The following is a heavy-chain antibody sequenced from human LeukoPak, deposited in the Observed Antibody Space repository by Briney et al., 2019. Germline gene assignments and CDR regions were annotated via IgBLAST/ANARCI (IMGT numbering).Heavy chain of an antibody. D-gene: IGHD1-1*01. CDR1: GFRFSSYW. J-gene: IGHJ3*02. V-gene: IGHV3-74*01. CDR2: ISSDGTFT. Sequence: GGSLRLSCAASGFRFSSYWMHWVRQAPGKGLVWVSRISSDGTFTSYADSVKGRFTISRDNAKNSLYLQMNSLRAEDMALYYCAKARNWSLNDAFDIWGQGTMVTVSS. CDR3: AKARNWSLNDAFDI.